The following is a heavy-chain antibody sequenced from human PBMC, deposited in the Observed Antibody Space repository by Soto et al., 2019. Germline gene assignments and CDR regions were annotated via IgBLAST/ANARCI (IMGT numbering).Heavy chain of an antibody. CDR1: GFTFNTHW. V-gene: IGHV3-74*01. Sequence: GGSLRLSCTASGFTFNTHWMHWVRQAPGKGLVWVSRIYFDGITTNYADSVKGRLTVSRDNAKNTVYLHVNTLRDEDTAVYYRARGGAMGVDYWGQGTLVTVSS. D-gene: IGHD1-26*01. CDR2: IYFDGITT. CDR3: ARGGAMGVDY. J-gene: IGHJ4*02.